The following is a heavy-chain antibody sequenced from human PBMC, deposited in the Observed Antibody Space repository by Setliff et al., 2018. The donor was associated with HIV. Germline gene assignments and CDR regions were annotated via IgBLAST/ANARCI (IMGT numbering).Heavy chain of an antibody. Sequence: ASVKVSCKPSGYSFTNHYMLWVRQAPGKGLEWMGVINPTGGSKRNTQKCQGRVAMTRDTTTSTVNMELSSLRTEDTAVYYCASVRYCSGGSCYGGEYWFDPWGQGTLVTVSS. CDR3: ASVRYCSGGSCYGGEYWFDP. CDR1: GYSFTNHY. CDR2: INPTGGSK. D-gene: IGHD2-15*01. J-gene: IGHJ5*02. V-gene: IGHV1-46*01.